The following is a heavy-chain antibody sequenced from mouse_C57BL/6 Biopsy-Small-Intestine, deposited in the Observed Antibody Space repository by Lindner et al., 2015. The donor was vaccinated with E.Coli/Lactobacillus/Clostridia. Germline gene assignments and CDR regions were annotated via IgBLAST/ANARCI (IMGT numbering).Heavy chain of an antibody. D-gene: IGHD2-4*01. J-gene: IGHJ2*01. CDR1: GFTFTDYY. CDR3: VSWGYDYDY. CDR2: INPNNGGT. V-gene: IGHV1-26*01. Sequence: VQLQESGPELVKPGASVKISCKASGFTFTDYYMNWVKQSHGKSLEWIGNINPNNGGTTYNQKFKGKATLTVNKSSITAYMELRSLTPEDSAIYYCVSWGYDYDYWGQGTTLTVSS.